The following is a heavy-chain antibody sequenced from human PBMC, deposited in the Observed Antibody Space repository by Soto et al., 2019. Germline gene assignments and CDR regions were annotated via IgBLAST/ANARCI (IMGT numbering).Heavy chain of an antibody. Sequence: SETLSLTCTVSGGSISSSLYYWGWIRQPPGKGLEWIGTIYSTVSTHYNPSLKSRVTISVDTSKNQFSLKLNSVTAADTAVYYCARLPHYDTPPVTFDIWGQGAMVTVSS. J-gene: IGHJ3*02. CDR2: IYSTVST. CDR3: ARLPHYDTPPVTFDI. CDR1: GGSISSSLYY. V-gene: IGHV4-39*01. D-gene: IGHD3-22*01.